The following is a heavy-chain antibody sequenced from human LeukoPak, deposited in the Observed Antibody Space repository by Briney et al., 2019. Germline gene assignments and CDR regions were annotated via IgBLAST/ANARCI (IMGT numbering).Heavy chain of an antibody. CDR2: ISTDNGDT. CDR1: GYTFTTYG. V-gene: IGHV1-18*01. D-gene: IGHD1-26*01. CDR3: ARDSRPARIATLDY. Sequence: RASVKVSCKSTGYTFTTYGITWVRQAPGQGLEWMGWISTDNGDTNYAQKLQGRVTMTRDTSTSTVYMELSSLRSEDTAVYYCARDSRPARIATLDYWGQGTLVTVSS. J-gene: IGHJ4*02.